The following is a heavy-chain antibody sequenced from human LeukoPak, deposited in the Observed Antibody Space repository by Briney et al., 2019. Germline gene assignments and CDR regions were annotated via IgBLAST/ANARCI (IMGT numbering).Heavy chain of an antibody. CDR3: AKDIGAVAGTSSYFHY. J-gene: IGHJ4*02. CDR2: ISWNSGSI. V-gene: IGHV3-9*03. CDR1: GFTFDDYA. D-gene: IGHD6-19*01. Sequence: GGSLRLSCAASGFTFDDYAMHWVRQAPGKGLGWVSGISWNSGSIGYADSVKGRFTISRDNAKNSLYLQMNSLRAEDMALYYCAKDIGAVAGTSSYFHYWGQGTLVTVSS.